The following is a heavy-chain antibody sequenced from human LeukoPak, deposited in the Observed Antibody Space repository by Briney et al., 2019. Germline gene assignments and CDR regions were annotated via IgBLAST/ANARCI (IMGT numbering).Heavy chain of an antibody. Sequence: SETLSLTCTVSGGSISSYYWSWIRQPPRKGLEWIGYIYYSGSTNYNPSLQSRVTISVDTSKNQFSLKLSSVTAADTAVYYCTTFRYSSSWYFFDYWGQGTLVTVSS. CDR3: TTFRYSSSWYFFDY. D-gene: IGHD6-13*01. CDR2: IYYSGST. CDR1: GGSISSYY. J-gene: IGHJ4*02. V-gene: IGHV4-59*08.